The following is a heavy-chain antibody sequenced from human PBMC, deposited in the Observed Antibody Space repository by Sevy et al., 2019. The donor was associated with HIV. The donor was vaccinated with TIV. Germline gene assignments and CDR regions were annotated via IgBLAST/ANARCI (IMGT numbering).Heavy chain of an antibody. J-gene: IGHJ4*02. CDR3: ARGGLYGAKVGYYFDY. CDR2: IYSGGGT. D-gene: IGHD4-17*01. V-gene: IGHV3-53*01. CDR1: GFTVSSHY. Sequence: GGSLRLSCAASGFTVSSHYMTWVRQAPGKGLEWVSGIYSGGGTYYAGSVKGRFTISRDTSKNTLYLQIKSLRAEDTAVYYCARGGLYGAKVGYYFDYWGQGTLVTVSS.